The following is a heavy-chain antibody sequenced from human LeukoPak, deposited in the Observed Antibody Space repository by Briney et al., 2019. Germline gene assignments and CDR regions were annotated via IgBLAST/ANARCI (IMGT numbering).Heavy chain of an antibody. CDR3: ARAGGWLVQAGWFDP. J-gene: IGHJ5*02. Sequence: GGSLRLSCAASGFTFSSYWMSWVRQAPGKGLEWVANIKQDGSEKCYVDSVKGRFTISRDNAKNSLYLQMNSLRAEDTAVYYCARAGGWLVQAGWFDPWGQGTLVTVSS. CDR2: IKQDGSEK. CDR1: GFTFSSYW. D-gene: IGHD6-19*01. V-gene: IGHV3-7*01.